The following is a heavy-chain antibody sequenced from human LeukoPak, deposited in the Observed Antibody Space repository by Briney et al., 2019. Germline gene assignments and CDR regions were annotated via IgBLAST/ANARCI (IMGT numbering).Heavy chain of an antibody. J-gene: IGHJ4*02. D-gene: IGHD3-10*01. CDR1: GFTFSSYW. CDR2: IKQDGSEK. CDR3: ARGRGPGSDHYFDY. V-gene: IGHV3-7*01. Sequence: GGSLRLSCAASGFTFSSYWMSWVRQAPGKGLEWVANIKQDGSEKYYVDSVKGRFTISRDNAKNSLYLQMNSLRAEDTAVYYCARGRGPGSDHYFDYWGQGTLVTVSS.